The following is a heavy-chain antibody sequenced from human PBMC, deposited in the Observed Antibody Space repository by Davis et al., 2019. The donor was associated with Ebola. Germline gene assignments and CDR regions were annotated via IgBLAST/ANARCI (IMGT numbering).Heavy chain of an antibody. Sequence: PGGSLRLSCAAFGFTAINYSMTCVRYDTGKGLEWVSGISGSGGSTYYADSVKGRFTFSRDNSKNTLYLQMNSLRAEDTAVYYCAKGSLYGSRSITAGMDVWGQGTTVTVSS. CDR1: GFTAINYS. J-gene: IGHJ6*02. CDR3: AKGSLYGSRSITAGMDV. V-gene: IGHV3-23*01. CDR2: ISGSGGST. D-gene: IGHD4-17*01.